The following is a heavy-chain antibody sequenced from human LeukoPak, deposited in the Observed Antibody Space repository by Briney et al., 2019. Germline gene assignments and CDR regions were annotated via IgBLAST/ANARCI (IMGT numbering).Heavy chain of an antibody. Sequence: GGSLRLSCAASGFTFSDYYMSWIRQAPGKGLEWVSYISSSGSTIYYAGSVKGRFTISRDNAKNSLYLQMNSLRAEDTAVYYCAKEYCSSTSCYFDYWGQGTLVTVSS. D-gene: IGHD2-2*01. J-gene: IGHJ4*02. CDR3: AKEYCSSTSCYFDY. CDR1: GFTFSDYY. CDR2: ISSSGSTI. V-gene: IGHV3-11*04.